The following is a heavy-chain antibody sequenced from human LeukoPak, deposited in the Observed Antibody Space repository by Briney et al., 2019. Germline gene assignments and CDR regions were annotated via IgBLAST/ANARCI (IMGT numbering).Heavy chain of an antibody. CDR1: GFTFSSYG. V-gene: IGHV3-30*18. CDR2: ISYDGSNK. D-gene: IGHD6-19*01. Sequence: PGGSLRLSCAASGFTFSSYGMYWVRQAPGKGLEWVAVISYDGSNKYYADSVKGRFTISRDNSKNTLYLQMNSLRAEDTAVYYCAKSIAVAGTGYFDYWGQGTLVTVSS. CDR3: AKSIAVAGTGYFDY. J-gene: IGHJ4*02.